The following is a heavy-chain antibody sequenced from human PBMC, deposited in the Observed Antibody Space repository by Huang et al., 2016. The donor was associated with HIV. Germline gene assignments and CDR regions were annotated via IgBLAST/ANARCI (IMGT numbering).Heavy chain of an antibody. CDR2: IYYKGST. J-gene: IGHJ6*03. CDR3: ARHREGPVAYYSGWGSHLNYMDV. Sequence: QLLLQESGPGLVKPSEALALTCAVSGGSIRSSDYHWGWIRQPPGKGREGLGSIYYKGSTHYSRSLKSRVTIAVDTSKNLFFLNLTSMTAADTAVYYCARHREGPVAYYSGWGSHLNYMDVWGRGRTVVVSS. CDR1: GGSIRSSDYH. D-gene: IGHD3-10*01. V-gene: IGHV4-39*01.